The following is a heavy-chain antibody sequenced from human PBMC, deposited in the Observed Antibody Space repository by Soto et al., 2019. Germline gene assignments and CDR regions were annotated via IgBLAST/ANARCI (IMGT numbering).Heavy chain of an antibody. J-gene: IGHJ6*02. Sequence: SETLSLTCTVSGAPISSGDYYWSWVRQAPGKGLEWVGYIYHSGSTYYNPSLKSRVAISVDRSKNQFSLKLSSVTAADTAVYYCARVAAALSYGMDVWGQGTTVTVSS. CDR1: GAPISSGDYY. CDR3: ARVAAALSYGMDV. CDR2: IYHSGST. V-gene: IGHV4-30-4*01. D-gene: IGHD6-13*01.